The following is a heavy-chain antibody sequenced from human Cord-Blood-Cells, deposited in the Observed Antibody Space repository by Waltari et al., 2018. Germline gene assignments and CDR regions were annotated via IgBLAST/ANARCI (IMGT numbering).Heavy chain of an antibody. CDR2: LDPEEGET. V-gene: IGHV1-24*01. CDR3: ATGYYDFWSGFTTNWFDP. CDR1: GYTLTELS. J-gene: IGHJ5*02. D-gene: IGHD3-3*01. Sequence: QVQLVQSGAEVKKPGASVKVSCKVSGYTLTELSMHWVRQAPGKGLEWRGGLDPEEGETIYAQKCQGRVTMTEETSTDTAYMELSSLRSEDTAVYYCATGYYDFWSGFTTNWFDPWGQGTLVTVSS.